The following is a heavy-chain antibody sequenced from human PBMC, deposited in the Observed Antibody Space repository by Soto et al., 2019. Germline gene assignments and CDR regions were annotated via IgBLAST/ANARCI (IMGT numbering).Heavy chain of an antibody. J-gene: IGHJ6*02. D-gene: IGHD3-3*01. Sequence: VGSLRLSCGASGFSVKRYWMHWVRQAQGKGLVWLSRFGGDENYTDYADSVRGRFTISRDIAKNTIYLQMNGLRAEDTAVYYCGKGKELGVVRYGLDAWGQGTTVTVSS. CDR2: FGGDENYT. CDR3: GKGKELGVVRYGLDA. V-gene: IGHV3-74*01. CDR1: GFSVKRYW.